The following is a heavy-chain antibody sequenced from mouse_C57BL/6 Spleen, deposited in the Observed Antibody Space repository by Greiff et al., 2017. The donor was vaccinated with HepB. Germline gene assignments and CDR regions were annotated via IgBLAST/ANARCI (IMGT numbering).Heavy chain of an antibody. CDR1: GFTFTDYY. J-gene: IGHJ2*01. CDR2: IRNKANGYTT. D-gene: IGHD1-1*01. Sequence: EVQRVESGGGLVQPGGSLSLSCAASGFTFTDYYMSWVRQPPGKALEWLGFIRNKANGYTTEYSASVKGRFTISRDNSQSILYLQMNALRAEDSATYYCASGKLLQFDYWGQGTTLTVSS. V-gene: IGHV7-3*01. CDR3: ASGKLLQFDY.